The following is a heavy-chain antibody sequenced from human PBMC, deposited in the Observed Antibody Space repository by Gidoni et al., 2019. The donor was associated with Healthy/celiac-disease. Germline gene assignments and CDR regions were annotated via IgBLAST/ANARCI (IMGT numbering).Heavy chain of an antibody. J-gene: IGHJ6*03. CDR2: IIPIFGTA. CDR1: GGTFSNYA. CDR3: ARSVLRYFEGDFYYYMDV. D-gene: IGHD3-9*01. V-gene: IGHV1-69*06. Sequence: QVQLVQSGAEVKRPRSSVRVSCKTSGGTFSNYAVSWVRQAPGQGLEWMGGIIPIFGTAHYAQRFQGRVTITADKSTSTAYMELSSLRSEDTAVYYCARSVLRYFEGDFYYYMDVWGKGTTVTVSS.